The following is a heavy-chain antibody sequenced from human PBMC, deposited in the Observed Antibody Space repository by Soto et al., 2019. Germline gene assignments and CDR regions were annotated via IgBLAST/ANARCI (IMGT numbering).Heavy chain of an antibody. D-gene: IGHD6-19*01. CDR3: ARRRSSGYHY. V-gene: IGHV3-21*06. Sequence: GRFTISRDNAKNSLFLQMNSLRAEDTAVYYYARRRSSGYHYWGQGTLVTVSS. J-gene: IGHJ4*02.